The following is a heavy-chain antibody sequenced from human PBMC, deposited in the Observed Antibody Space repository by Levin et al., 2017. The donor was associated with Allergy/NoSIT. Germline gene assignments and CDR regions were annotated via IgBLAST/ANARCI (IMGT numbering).Heavy chain of an antibody. CDR2: MNPNSGNT. D-gene: IGHD3-16*01. J-gene: IGHJ4*02. CDR1: GYTFTSYD. CDR3: ARGMRGSPGFDY. V-gene: IGHV1-8*01. Sequence: ASVKVSCKASGYTFTSYDINWVRQATGQGLEWMGWMNPNSGNTGYAQKFQGRVTMTRNTSISTAYMELSSLRSEDTAVYYCARGMRGSPGFDYWGQGTLVTVSS.